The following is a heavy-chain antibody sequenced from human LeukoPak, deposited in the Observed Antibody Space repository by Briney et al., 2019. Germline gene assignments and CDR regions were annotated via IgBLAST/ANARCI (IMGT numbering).Heavy chain of an antibody. V-gene: IGHV4-39*01. CDR3: ATWAVRYSYARDNAFDI. J-gene: IGHJ3*02. Sequence: SETLSLTCTVSGGSISSSSYYWGWIRQPPGKGLEWIGSIYYSGSTYYNPSLKSRVTISVDTSKNQFSLKLSSVTAADTAVYYCATWAVRYSYARDNAFDIWGQGTMVTVSS. CDR2: IYYSGST. D-gene: IGHD5-18*01. CDR1: GGSISSSSYY.